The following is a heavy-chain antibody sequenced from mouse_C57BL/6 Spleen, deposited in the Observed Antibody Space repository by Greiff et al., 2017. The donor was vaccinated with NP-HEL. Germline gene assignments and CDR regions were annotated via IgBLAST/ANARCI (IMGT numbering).Heavy chain of an antibody. V-gene: IGHV1-69*01. CDR2: IDPSDSYT. CDR3: ARPDYLGGSLIDY. J-gene: IGHJ2*01. Sequence: QVQLQQPGAELVMPGASVKLSCKASGSTFTSYWMHWVKQRPGHGLEWIGEIDPSDSYTHYNQKFKGKSTLTVDKSSSTAYMQLSSLTSEDSAVYDSARPDYLGGSLIDYWGQGTTLTVSS. CDR1: GSTFTSYW. D-gene: IGHD1-1*01.